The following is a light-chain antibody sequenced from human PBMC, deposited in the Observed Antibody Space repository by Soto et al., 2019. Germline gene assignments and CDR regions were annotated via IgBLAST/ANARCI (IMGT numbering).Light chain of an antibody. J-gene: IGKJ1*01. V-gene: IGKV1-5*01. Sequence: DIQMTQSPPTLSASVGDRVTITCRASQSIITWLAWYQQKPGKAPKRLIYDASSLESGVPSRFSGSGSGTEFTLTISSMKPEDFASYYCQHYNSYSTFGQGTKVDIK. CDR1: QSIITW. CDR3: QHYNSYST. CDR2: DAS.